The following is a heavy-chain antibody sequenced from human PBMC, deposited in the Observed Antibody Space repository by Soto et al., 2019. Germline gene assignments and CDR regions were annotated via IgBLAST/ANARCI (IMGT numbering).Heavy chain of an antibody. V-gene: IGHV4-31*03. CDR2: IYYSGST. CDR3: ARENTMVRETDYYYYYYMDV. D-gene: IGHD3-10*01. J-gene: IGHJ6*03. Sequence: SETLSLTCTVSGGSISSGGYYWSWIRQHPGKGLEWIGYIYYSGSTYYNPSLKSRVTISVDTSKNQFSPKLSSVTAADTAVYYCARENTMVRETDYYYYYYMDVWGKGTTVTVSS. CDR1: GGSISSGGYY.